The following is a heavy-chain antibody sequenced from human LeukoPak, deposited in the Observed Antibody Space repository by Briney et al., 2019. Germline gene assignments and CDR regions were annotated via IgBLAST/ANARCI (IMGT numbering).Heavy chain of an antibody. Sequence: PGGSLRLSCVASGFTFRSYWMSWVRQAPGRGLEWVAKIKEDGREKYYVDSVKGRFTISRDNAKNSLYLQMNSLRAEDTAVYYCAKDEVGGHFEYWGQGTLVTVSS. J-gene: IGHJ4*02. CDR3: AKDEVGGHFEY. D-gene: IGHD1-26*01. CDR2: IKEDGREK. V-gene: IGHV3-7*01. CDR1: GFTFRSYW.